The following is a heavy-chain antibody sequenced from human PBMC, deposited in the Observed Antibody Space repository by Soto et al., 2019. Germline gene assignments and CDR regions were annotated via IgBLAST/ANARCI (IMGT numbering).Heavy chain of an antibody. CDR3: ARVNVVRGVPNFNWFDP. J-gene: IGHJ5*02. D-gene: IGHD3-10*01. Sequence: SETLSLTCAVSGGSISSGGYSWSWIRQPPGKGLEWIGYIYHSGSTYYNPSLKSRVTISVDRSKNQFSLKLSSVTAADTAVYYCARVNVVRGVPNFNWFDPWGQGTLVTVSS. V-gene: IGHV4-30-2*01. CDR2: IYHSGST. CDR1: GGSISSGGYS.